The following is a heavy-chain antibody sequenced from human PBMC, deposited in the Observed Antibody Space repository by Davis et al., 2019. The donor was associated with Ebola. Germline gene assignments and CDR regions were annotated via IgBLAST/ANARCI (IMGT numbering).Heavy chain of an antibody. V-gene: IGHV1-69*04. CDR1: AYTFTGYY. CDR3: ARDRDYYDSSGYYWYYFDY. Sequence: SVQVSCKASAYTFTGYYMHWVRQAPGQGLVWMGRIIPILGIANYAQKFQGRVTITADKSTSTAYMELSSLRSEDTAVYYCARDRDYYDSSGYYWYYFDYWGQGTLVTVSS. CDR2: IIPILGIA. D-gene: IGHD3-22*01. J-gene: IGHJ4*02.